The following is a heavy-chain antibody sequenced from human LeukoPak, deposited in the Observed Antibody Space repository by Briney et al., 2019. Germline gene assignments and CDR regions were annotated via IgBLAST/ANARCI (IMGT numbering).Heavy chain of an antibody. D-gene: IGHD3-3*01. CDR1: GYTFTSYA. J-gene: IGHJ4*02. CDR3: ASTPTIFGVVTRFDY. V-gene: IGHV1-69*13. Sequence: GASVMVSCKASGYTFTSYAMNWVRQAPGQGLEWMGGIIPIFGTANYAQKFQGRVTITADESTSTAYMELSSLRSEDTAVYYCASTPTIFGVVTRFDYWGQGTLVTVSS. CDR2: IIPIFGTA.